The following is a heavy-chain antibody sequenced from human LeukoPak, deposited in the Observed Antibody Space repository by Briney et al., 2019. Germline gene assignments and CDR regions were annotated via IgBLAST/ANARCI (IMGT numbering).Heavy chain of an antibody. CDR1: GFTFSSYS. J-gene: IGHJ4*02. Sequence: PGGSLRLSCAASGFTFSSYSMNWVRQAPGKGLEWVSYISHSSSTIYYADSVKGRFTISRDNAKNSLFLQMNSLRAEDTALYYCARGDFWTGPWHLDYWGQGTLVTVSS. D-gene: IGHD3/OR15-3a*01. CDR2: ISHSSSTI. CDR3: ARGDFWTGPWHLDY. V-gene: IGHV3-48*04.